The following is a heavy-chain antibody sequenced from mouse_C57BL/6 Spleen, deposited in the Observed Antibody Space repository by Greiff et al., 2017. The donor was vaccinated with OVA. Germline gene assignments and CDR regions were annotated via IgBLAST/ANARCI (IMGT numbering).Heavy chain of an antibody. J-gene: IGHJ3*01. CDR1: GYTFTDYY. V-gene: IGHV1-26*01. CDR2: INPNNGGT. Sequence: EVQLQQSGPELVKPGASVKISCKASGYTFTDYYMNWVKQSHGKSLEWIRDINPNNGGTSYNQKFKGKATLTVDKSSSTAYMELRSLTSEDSAVYYCARGGPEAWFAYWGQGTLVTVSA. CDR3: ARGGPEAWFAY.